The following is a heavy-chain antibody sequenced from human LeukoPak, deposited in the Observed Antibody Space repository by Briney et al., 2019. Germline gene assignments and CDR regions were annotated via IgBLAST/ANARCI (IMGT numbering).Heavy chain of an antibody. V-gene: IGHV1-8*01. J-gene: IGHJ6*03. CDR3: ARGLLRRRITMVRGVILYYMDV. D-gene: IGHD3-10*01. CDR2: MNPNSSNT. CDR1: GYTFTSYD. Sequence: SVKVSCKASGYTFTSYDINWVRQATGQGREWMGWMNPNSSNTGYAQKFQGRVTMTRNTYISTAYMELSSLRDEDTAVYDCARGLLRRRITMVRGVILYYMDVWGKGTTVTVSS.